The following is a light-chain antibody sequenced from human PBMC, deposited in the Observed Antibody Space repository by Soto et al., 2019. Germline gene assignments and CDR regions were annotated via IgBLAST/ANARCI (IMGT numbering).Light chain of an antibody. CDR2: GAS. V-gene: IGKV3-15*01. CDR3: QQYNNWPQT. J-gene: IGKJ1*01. Sequence: EIVMTQSPATLSVSPGERATLSCRASQSVSSNLAWYQQKPGQAPRLLIYGASTRATGIPARFSGSGSGTEFTLTLSSLQSEDFAFYYCQQYNNWPQTFGQGTKVEIK. CDR1: QSVSSN.